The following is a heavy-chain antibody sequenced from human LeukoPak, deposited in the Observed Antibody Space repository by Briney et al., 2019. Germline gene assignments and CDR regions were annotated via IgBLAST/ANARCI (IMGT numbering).Heavy chain of an antibody. V-gene: IGHV3-21*01. CDR2: ISSSSSYM. CDR3: ARSDMTAVTTVPNDY. CDR1: GFTYGSYT. Sequence: GGSLRLSCAASGFTYGSYTMSWVRQAPGQGLECVSSISSSSSYMYYADSVKGRFTISRDNAENSLYLQMNSLRAEDTGVYYCARSDMTAVTTVPNDYWGQGTLVTVSA. J-gene: IGHJ4*02. D-gene: IGHD4-17*01.